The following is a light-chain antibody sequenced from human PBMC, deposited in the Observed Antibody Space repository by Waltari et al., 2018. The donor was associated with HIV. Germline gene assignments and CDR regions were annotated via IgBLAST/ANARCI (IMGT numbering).Light chain of an antibody. CDR1: NNDVGGYYY. Sequence: QSALTQPRSVSGSPGQSVTISCTGTNNDVGGYYYVSWYQHRPGEAPRLLIYDVNKRPSGVPDRFSGSKSGNTASLTISGLQADEEAQYYCCSYAGSNTPVLFGGGSQLTVL. J-gene: IGLJ2*01. CDR3: CSYAGSNTPVL. CDR2: DVN. V-gene: IGLV2-11*01.